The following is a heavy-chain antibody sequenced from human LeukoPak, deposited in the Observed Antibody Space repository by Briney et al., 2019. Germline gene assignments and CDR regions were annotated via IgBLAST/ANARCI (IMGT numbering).Heavy chain of an antibody. CDR1: GYTFTGYY. Sequence: ASVKVSCKASGYTFTGYYMHWVRQAPGQGLEWMGWINPNSGGTNYAQKFQGRVTMTRDTSIGTAYMELSRLRSDDTAVYYCARSDYGSGSYRFDYWGQGTLVTVSS. CDR3: ARSDYGSGSYRFDY. V-gene: IGHV1-2*02. D-gene: IGHD3-10*01. CDR2: INPNSGGT. J-gene: IGHJ4*02.